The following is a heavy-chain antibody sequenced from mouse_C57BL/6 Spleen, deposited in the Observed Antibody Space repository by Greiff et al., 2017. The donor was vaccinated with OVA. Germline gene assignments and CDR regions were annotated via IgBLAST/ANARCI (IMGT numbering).Heavy chain of an antibody. Sequence: QVQLQQPGAELVKPGASVTLSCKASGYTFTSYWMHWVKQRPGRGLEWIGRIDPNSGGTKYNEKFKSKATLTVDKPSSTAYMQLSSLTSEDSAVYYCARSSNRLYYYAMDYWGQGTSVTVSS. CDR1: GYTFTSYW. CDR2: IDPNSGGT. CDR3: ARSSNRLYYYAMDY. V-gene: IGHV1-72*01. J-gene: IGHJ4*01. D-gene: IGHD2-5*01.